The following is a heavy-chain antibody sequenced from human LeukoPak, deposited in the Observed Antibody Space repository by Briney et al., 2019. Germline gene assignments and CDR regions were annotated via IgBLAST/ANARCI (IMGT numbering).Heavy chain of an antibody. V-gene: IGHV4-59*12. CDR1: GGSISSYY. Sequence: SETLSLTRTVSGGSISSYYWSWIRQPPGKGLEWIGYIYYSGSTNYNPSLKSRVTISVDTSKNQFSLKLSSVTAADTAVYYCARGLGYSYGLDYWGQGTLVTVSS. CDR2: IYYSGST. D-gene: IGHD5-18*01. CDR3: ARGLGYSYGLDY. J-gene: IGHJ4*02.